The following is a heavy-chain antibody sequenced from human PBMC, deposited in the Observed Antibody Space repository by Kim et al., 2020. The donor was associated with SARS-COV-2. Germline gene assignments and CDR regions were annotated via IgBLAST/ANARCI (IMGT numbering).Heavy chain of an antibody. CDR3: ARDRSGSDYYYGMDV. V-gene: IGHV1-69*01. Sequence: KFQGRVTITADEATITAYMELSSLRSEDTAVYYCARDRSGSDYYYGMDVWGQGTTVTVSS. D-gene: IGHD6-25*01. J-gene: IGHJ6*02.